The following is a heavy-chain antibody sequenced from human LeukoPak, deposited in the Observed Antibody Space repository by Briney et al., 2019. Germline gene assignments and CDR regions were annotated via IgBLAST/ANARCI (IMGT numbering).Heavy chain of an antibody. CDR1: GGSISSGGYY. J-gene: IGHJ3*02. Sequence: SQTLSLTCTVSGGSISSGGYYWSWIRQPPGKGLEWIGYIYHSGSTYYNPSLKSRVTISVDRSKNQFSLKLSSVTAADTAAYYCARVTAMVDAFDIWGQGTMVTVSS. CDR2: IYHSGST. D-gene: IGHD5-18*01. CDR3: ARVTAMVDAFDI. V-gene: IGHV4-30-2*01.